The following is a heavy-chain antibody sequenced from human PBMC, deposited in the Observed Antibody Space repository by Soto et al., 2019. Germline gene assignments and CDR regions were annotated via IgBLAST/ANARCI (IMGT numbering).Heavy chain of an antibody. CDR1: GDSFIHW. D-gene: IGHD2-8*02. J-gene: IGHJ5*02. Sequence: EVQLVQSGPEVKKPGESLRISCKGSGDSFIHWISWVRQMPGKGLEWMGRIDPSDSDISYSPSFQGHVTISVDKSISTVYLQCSTLKASDSAMYYCARHEVGYFDPWGQGTLVTVSS. V-gene: IGHV5-10-1*01. CDR3: ARHEVGYFDP. CDR2: IDPSDSDI.